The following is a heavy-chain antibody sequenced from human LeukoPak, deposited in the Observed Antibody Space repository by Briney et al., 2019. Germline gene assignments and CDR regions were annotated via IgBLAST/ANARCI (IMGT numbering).Heavy chain of an antibody. CDR2: ISWNSGDI. V-gene: IGHV3-9*01. Sequence: GGSLRLSCAASGFTFIDYAMHRVRQAPGKGLEWVSGISWNSGDIGYADSVKGRFFISRDNAKTSLYLQMDSLRPEDTALYYCAKAYSGRYYGHFDYWGQGTLVIVSS. J-gene: IGHJ4*02. D-gene: IGHD1-26*01. CDR3: AKAYSGRYYGHFDY. CDR1: GFTFIDYA.